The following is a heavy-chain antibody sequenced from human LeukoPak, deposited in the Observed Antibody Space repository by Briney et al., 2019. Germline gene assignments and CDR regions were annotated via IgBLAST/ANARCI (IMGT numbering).Heavy chain of an antibody. CDR2: NYYSGST. J-gene: IGHJ5*02. CDR1: GGSISSSSYY. Sequence: SETLSLTCTVSGGSISSSSYYWGWIRQPPGKGLEWIGSNYYSGSTYYNPSLKSRVTISVDTYKIQFSLKLSSVTAADTAVYYCASTYYYDSSGYYPNWFDPWGQGTLVTVSS. CDR3: ASTYYYDSSGYYPNWFDP. D-gene: IGHD3-22*01. V-gene: IGHV4-39*01.